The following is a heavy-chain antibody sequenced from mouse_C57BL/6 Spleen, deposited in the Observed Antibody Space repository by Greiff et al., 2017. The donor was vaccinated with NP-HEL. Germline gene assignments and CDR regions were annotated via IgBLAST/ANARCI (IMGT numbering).Heavy chain of an antibody. CDR3: APYGSSSYYYAMDY. D-gene: IGHD1-1*01. Sequence: VQLKQSGPELVKPGASVKISCKASGYTFTDYYMNWVKQSHGKSLEWIGDINPNNGGTSYNQKFKGKATLTVDKSSSTAYMELRSLTSEDSAVYYCAPYGSSSYYYAMDYWGQGTSVTVSS. CDR1: GYTFTDYY. J-gene: IGHJ4*01. V-gene: IGHV1-26*01. CDR2: INPNNGGT.